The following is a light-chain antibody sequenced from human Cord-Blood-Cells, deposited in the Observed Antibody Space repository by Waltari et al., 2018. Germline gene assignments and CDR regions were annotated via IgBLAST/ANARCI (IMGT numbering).Light chain of an antibody. V-gene: IGKV3-11*01. J-gene: IGKJ4*01. CDR3: QQRSNWPPLT. Sequence: EIVLTQSPATLSLSPGERATISCRASQSVSSYLAWYQQTPGQAPRLLIYDAPNRATGIPARFSGSGSGTDFTLTISSLAPEDFAVYYCQQRSNWPPLTFGGGTKVEIK. CDR2: DAP. CDR1: QSVSSY.